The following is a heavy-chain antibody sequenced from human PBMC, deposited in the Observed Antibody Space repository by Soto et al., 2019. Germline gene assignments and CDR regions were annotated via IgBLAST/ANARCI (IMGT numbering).Heavy chain of an antibody. V-gene: IGHV1-8*01. CDR2: MNPNSDT. Sequence: ASVKVSCKASGYTSTNLDINWVRQATGQGLEWMGWMNPNSDTGWAQKFQGRITMTRDTSTSTVYMELSSLRSEDTAVYYCAKVKEKRGFTSWGQGPPFPFSS. CDR3: AKVKEKRGFTS. D-gene: IGHD3-22*01. CDR1: GYTSTNLD. J-gene: IGHJ5*02.